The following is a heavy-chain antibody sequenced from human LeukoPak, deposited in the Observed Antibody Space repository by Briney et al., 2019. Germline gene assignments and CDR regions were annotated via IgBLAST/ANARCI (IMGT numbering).Heavy chain of an antibody. Sequence: SETLSLTCAVYGGSFSGYYWSWIRQPPGKGLEWIGEINHSGSTNYNPSLKSRVTISVDTSKNQFSLKLSSVTAADTAVYYCARLYSSSFDYWGQGTLVTVSS. D-gene: IGHD6-6*01. V-gene: IGHV4-34*01. CDR3: ARLYSSSFDY. J-gene: IGHJ4*02. CDR2: INHSGST. CDR1: GGSFSGYY.